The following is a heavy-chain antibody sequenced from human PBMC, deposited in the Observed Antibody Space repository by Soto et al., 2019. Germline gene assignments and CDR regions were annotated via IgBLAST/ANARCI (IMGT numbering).Heavy chain of an antibody. CDR2: IYYSGST. CDR1: GGSISGGGYY. CDR3: ARGPETTVVTPRDAFDI. V-gene: IGHV4-31*03. J-gene: IGHJ3*02. D-gene: IGHD4-17*01. Sequence: QVQLQESGPGLVKPSQTLSLTCTVSGGSISGGGYYWSWIRQHPGKGLEWIGYIYYSGSTYYNPSLKSRVTISFDTSKNQLSLKLSSVTAADTAVYYCARGPETTVVTPRDAFDIWGQGTMVTVSS.